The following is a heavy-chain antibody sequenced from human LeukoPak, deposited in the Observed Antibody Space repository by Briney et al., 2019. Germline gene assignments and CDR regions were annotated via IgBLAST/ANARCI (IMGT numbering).Heavy chain of an antibody. V-gene: IGHV1-46*01. CDR2: INPSGGST. CDR3: ARAFYCSGGSCYGDY. Sequence: ASVKVSCKASGYTFTSYYMHWVRQAPGQGLEWMGIINPSGGSTSYAQKFQGRVTMTTDTSTSTAYMELRSLRSDDTAVYYCARAFYCSGGSCYGDYWGQGTLVTVSS. D-gene: IGHD2-15*01. J-gene: IGHJ4*02. CDR1: GYTFTSYY.